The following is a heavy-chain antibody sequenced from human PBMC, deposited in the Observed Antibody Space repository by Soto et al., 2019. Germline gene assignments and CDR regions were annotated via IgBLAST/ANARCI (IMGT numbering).Heavy chain of an antibody. CDR2: KWYDGSNK. V-gene: IGHV3-33*01. Sequence: PGGSLRLSCAASGFTFSSYGMHWVRQAPGKGLEWVAVKWYDGSNKYYADSVKGRFTISRDNSKNTLYLQMNSLRAEDTAVYYCAREKLYCSGGSCSGYYYGMDVWGQGTTVTVSS. D-gene: IGHD2-15*01. J-gene: IGHJ6*02. CDR3: AREKLYCSGGSCSGYYYGMDV. CDR1: GFTFSSYG.